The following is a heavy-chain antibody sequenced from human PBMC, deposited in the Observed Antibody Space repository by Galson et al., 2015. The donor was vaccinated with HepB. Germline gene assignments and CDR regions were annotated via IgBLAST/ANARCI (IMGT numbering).Heavy chain of an antibody. V-gene: IGHV4-61*02. CDR2: IYTSGST. Sequence: TLSLTCTVSGGSISSGSYYWSWIRQPAGKGLEWIGRIYTSGSTNYNPSLKSRVTMSVDTSKNQFSLKLSSVTAADTAVYYCARDGGYSYGDTDAFDIWGQGTTVTVSS. J-gene: IGHJ3*02. D-gene: IGHD5-18*01. CDR3: ARDGGYSYGDTDAFDI. CDR1: GGSISSGSYY.